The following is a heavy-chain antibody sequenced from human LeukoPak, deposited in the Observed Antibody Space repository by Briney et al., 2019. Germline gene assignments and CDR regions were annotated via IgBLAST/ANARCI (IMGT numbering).Heavy chain of an antibody. D-gene: IGHD3-10*01. Sequence: GASVKVSCKTSGYTFTNYGISWVRQAPGQGLEWMGWISPYNGNTNYAQKFQERVTITRDMSTSTTYMELSSLRSEDTAVYYCGADLTMVRGVPRWFDPWGQGTLVTVSS. V-gene: IGHV1-18*01. CDR1: GYTFTNYG. CDR2: ISPYNGNT. J-gene: IGHJ5*02. CDR3: GADLTMVRGVPRWFDP.